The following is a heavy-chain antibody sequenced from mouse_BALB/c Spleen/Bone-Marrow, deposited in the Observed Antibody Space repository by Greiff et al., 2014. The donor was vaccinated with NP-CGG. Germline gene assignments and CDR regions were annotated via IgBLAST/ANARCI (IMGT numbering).Heavy chain of an antibody. J-gene: IGHJ4*01. CDR3: ARETTRGAMAY. D-gene: IGHD2-1*01. CDR2: ISNLAYSI. V-gene: IGHV5-15*02. CDR1: GFTFSDYG. Sequence: EVKLVESGGALVQPGGSRKLSCAASGFTFSDYGMAWVRQAPGKGPEWVAFISNLAYSIYYTDTVTGRFTISRENAKNTLYLEMSSLRSEETAMYYGARETTRGAMAYWGQGTSVTVSA.